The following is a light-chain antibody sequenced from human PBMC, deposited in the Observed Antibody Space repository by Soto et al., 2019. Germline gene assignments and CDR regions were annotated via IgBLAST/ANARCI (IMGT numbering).Light chain of an antibody. J-gene: IGLJ2*01. V-gene: IGLV2-14*02. Sequence: QSALTQPASVSGSPGQSITISCSGTTSDVGGYNLVSWYQQHTAKAPKLLIYEGTQRPSGVSSRFSGSKSGNTASLTISGLQAEDEADYYCSSYTSSSTVVFGGGTKLTVL. CDR1: TSDVGGYNL. CDR2: EGT. CDR3: SSYTSSSTVV.